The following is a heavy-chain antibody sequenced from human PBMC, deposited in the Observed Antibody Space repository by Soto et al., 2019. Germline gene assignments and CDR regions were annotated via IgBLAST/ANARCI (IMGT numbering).Heavy chain of an antibody. V-gene: IGHV5-51*01. J-gene: IGHJ6*02. D-gene: IGHD3-16*01. Sequence: PGEYLKISCKCSCYRFSSYWIAWVLQMPGKGLEWMGIIYPGDSDTRYSPYFEGQVTISADKSNSTAYLQWSSLNASDTAMYYCARQGSNGAYYYYGMDVWGQGTTVTVSS. CDR1: CYRFSSYW. CDR3: ARQGSNGAYYYYGMDV. CDR2: IYPGDSDT.